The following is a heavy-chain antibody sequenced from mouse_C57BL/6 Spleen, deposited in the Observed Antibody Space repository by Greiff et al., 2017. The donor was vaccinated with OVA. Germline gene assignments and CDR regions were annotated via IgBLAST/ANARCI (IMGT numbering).Heavy chain of an antibody. Sequence: VQLKESGPGLVQPSQSLSITCTVSGFSLTSYGVHWVRQSPGKGLEWLGVIWSGGSTDYNAAFISRLSISKDNSKSQVFFKMNSLQADDTAIYYCARLYTPFAYWGQGTLVTVSA. V-gene: IGHV2-2*01. CDR2: IWSGGST. CDR3: ARLYTPFAY. J-gene: IGHJ3*01. CDR1: GFSLTSYG. D-gene: IGHD2-12*01.